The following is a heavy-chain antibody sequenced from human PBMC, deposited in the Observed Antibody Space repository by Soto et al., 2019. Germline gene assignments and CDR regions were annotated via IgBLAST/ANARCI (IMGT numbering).Heavy chain of an antibody. CDR2: IVPMFGTS. CDR3: NRGSEYDFWSGL. Sequence: QERLVQSGAEVRKPGSSVKVSCKVTGGTSTRYAINWVRQAPGQGLEWMGGIVPMFGTSKYAQKFQGRVTITADTSTNIAYMELRSLRSEDTAVYYWNRGSEYDFWSGLWGQGTLVSVSS. D-gene: IGHD3-3*01. J-gene: IGHJ4*02. CDR1: GGTSTRYA. V-gene: IGHV1-69*06.